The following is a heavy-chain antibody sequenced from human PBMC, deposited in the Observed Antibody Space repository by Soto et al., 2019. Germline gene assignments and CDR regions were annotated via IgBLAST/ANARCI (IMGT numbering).Heavy chain of an antibody. CDR3: AKDRDSSGVSGYFHY. Sequence: GGSLRLSCAASGFTFSSYAMSWVRQAPGKGLEWVSAISGSGDSTYYADSVKGRFTISRDNSKNTLYLQMNSLRAGDTAVYYCAKDRDSSGVSGYFHYWGQGTLVTVSS. D-gene: IGHD6-25*01. CDR2: ISGSGDST. V-gene: IGHV3-23*01. J-gene: IGHJ4*02. CDR1: GFTFSSYA.